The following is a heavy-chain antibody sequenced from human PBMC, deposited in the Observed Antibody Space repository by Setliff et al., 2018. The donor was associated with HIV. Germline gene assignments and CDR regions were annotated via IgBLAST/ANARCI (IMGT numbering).Heavy chain of an antibody. V-gene: IGHV4-39*07. CDR3: ARDELYYGMDV. CDR2: VYYTGKT. CDR1: GGSITSSSFY. J-gene: IGHJ6*02. Sequence: PSETLSLTCTVSGGSITSSSFYWAWIRQSPGKGLEWIGSVYYTGKTKYNPSLESRLTMSMDASESQFSLTLNSVTAADTAMYYCARDELYYGMDVWGQGTTVTVSS. D-gene: IGHD1-26*01.